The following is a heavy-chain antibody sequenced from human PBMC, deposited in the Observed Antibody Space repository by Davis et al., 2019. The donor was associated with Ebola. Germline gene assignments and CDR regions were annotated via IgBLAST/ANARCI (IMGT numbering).Heavy chain of an antibody. D-gene: IGHD4-23*01. CDR2: IRSKANSYAT. V-gene: IGHV3-73*01. CDR3: TGGNSPDY. Sequence: GESLKISCAATGFTFSDSAMHWVRQASGKGLEWVGRIRSKANSYATAYAASVKGRFTISRDDSKNTAYLQMNSLKTEDTAVYYCTGGNSPDYWGQGTLVTVSS. CDR1: GFTFSDSA. J-gene: IGHJ4*02.